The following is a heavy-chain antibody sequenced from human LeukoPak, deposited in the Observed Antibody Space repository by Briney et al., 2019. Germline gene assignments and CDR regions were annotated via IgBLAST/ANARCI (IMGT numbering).Heavy chain of an antibody. CDR3: TRLYDGSGTYYNGDY. J-gene: IGHJ4*02. CDR1: GFTFSSYA. V-gene: IGHV3-73*01. Sequence: GGSLRLSCAASGFTFSSYAMHWVRQAPGKGLEWVGRIRSNYATTYAASMKGRFTISRDDSQNTAYLQIHSLKTEDTAVYYCTRLYDGSGTYYNGDYWGQGTLVTVSS. CDR2: IRSNYAT. D-gene: IGHD3-10*01.